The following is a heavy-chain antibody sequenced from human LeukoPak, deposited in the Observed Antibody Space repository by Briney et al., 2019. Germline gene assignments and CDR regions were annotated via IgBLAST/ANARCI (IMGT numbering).Heavy chain of an antibody. J-gene: IGHJ4*02. V-gene: IGHV4-39*01. Sequence: SETLSLTCTVSGGSISSSSYYWGWIRQPPGKGLEWIGSIYYSGSTYYNPSLKSRVTISVDTSKNQFSLKLSSVTAADTAVYYCARLDCSSTSCYDPLDYWGQGTLVTVSS. D-gene: IGHD2-2*01. CDR3: ARLDCSSTSCYDPLDY. CDR1: GGSISSSSYY. CDR2: IYYSGST.